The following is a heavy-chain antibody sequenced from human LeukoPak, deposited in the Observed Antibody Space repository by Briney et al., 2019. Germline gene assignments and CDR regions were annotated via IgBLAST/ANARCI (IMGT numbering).Heavy chain of an antibody. CDR3: ARDFGATVTTAYYYGMDV. D-gene: IGHD4-17*01. J-gene: IGHJ6*02. Sequence: PSETLSLTCTVSGGSFSSSSYYWGWIRQPPGKGLEWIGSIYYSGSTYYNPSLKSRVTISVDTSKNQFSLKLSSVTAADTAVYYCARDFGATVTTAYYYGMDVWGQGTTVTVSS. CDR1: GGSFSSSSYY. CDR2: IYYSGST. V-gene: IGHV4-39*07.